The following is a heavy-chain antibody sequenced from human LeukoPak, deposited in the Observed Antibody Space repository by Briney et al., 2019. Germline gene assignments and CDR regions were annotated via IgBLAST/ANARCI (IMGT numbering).Heavy chain of an antibody. V-gene: IGHV4-34*01. CDR2: INHSGST. J-gene: IGHJ3*02. CDR3: AREFSGSSDAFDI. CDR1: GGSFSGYY. Sequence: SETLSLTCAVYGGSFSGYYWSWIRQPPGKGLEWIGEINHSGSTNYNPSLKSRVTISVDTSKYQFSLKLSSVTAADTAVYYCAREFSGSSDAFDIWGQGTMVTVSS. D-gene: IGHD1-26*01.